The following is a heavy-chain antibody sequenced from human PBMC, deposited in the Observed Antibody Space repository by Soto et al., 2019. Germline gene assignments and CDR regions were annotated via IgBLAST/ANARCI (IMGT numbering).Heavy chain of an antibody. CDR3: ARLGNIHGDYYGLDV. V-gene: IGHV5-10-1*01. J-gene: IGHJ6*02. CDR1: GYTFISYL. D-gene: IGHD1-26*01. CDR2: IDPSDSYT. Sequence: EVQLVQSGAEVEKPGESLRISCKGSGYTFISYLISWVRQMPGKGLEWMGRIDPSDSYTNYSPSFQGRVTISADKSIDTAYLQWSSLKASDTAIYYCARLGNIHGDYYGLDVWGQGTTVTVSS.